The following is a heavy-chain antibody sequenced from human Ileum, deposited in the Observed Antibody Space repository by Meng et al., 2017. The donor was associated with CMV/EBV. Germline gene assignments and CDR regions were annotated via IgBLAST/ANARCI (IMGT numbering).Heavy chain of an antibody. CDR1: GLTFSNTW. D-gene: IGHD2-15*01. CDR2: IKSKSEGTTT. CDR3: STDQRWELPANY. J-gene: IGHJ4*02. V-gene: IGHV3-15*01. Sequence: SGLTFSNTWMSRGRQAAGRGLRWGGRIKSKSEGTTTDYAAPVKGRFTISRDDSKDTLYLQMNSLRTEDTAVYYCSTDQRWELPANYWGQGTLVTVSS.